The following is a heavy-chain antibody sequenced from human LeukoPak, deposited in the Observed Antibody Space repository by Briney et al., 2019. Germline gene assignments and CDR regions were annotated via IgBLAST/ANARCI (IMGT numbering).Heavy chain of an antibody. V-gene: IGHV4-30-2*01. CDR1: DGSISSSGYS. CDR3: ARNYYDSSGYYFDY. Sequence: SETLSLTCAVSDGSISSSGYSWSWIRQPPGKALEWIGYIYHSGSTYYNPSFQSRVTISVDRSKNQFSLKLNSVTAADTAVYYCARNYYDSSGYYFDYWGQGTLVTVSS. CDR2: IYHSGST. D-gene: IGHD3-22*01. J-gene: IGHJ4*02.